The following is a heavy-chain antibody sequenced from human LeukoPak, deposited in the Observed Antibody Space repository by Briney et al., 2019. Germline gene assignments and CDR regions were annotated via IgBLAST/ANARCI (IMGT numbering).Heavy chain of an antibody. CDR1: GYTFTDYY. V-gene: IGHV1-2*02. D-gene: IGHD4-17*01. CDR2: INPHSGGT. Sequence: ASVKVSCKASGYTFTDYYMHWVRQAPGQGLEWMGWINPHSGGTNSAQNFQDRVTMTRDTSISTAYMELSRLRSDDTAVYYCAREMTTELLGCFDPWGQGTLVTVSS. CDR3: AREMTTELLGCFDP. J-gene: IGHJ5*02.